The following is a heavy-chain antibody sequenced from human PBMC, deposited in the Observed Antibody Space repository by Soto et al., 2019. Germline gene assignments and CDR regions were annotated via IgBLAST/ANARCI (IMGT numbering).Heavy chain of an antibody. V-gene: IGHV3-23*01. CDR1: GFTLSNYA. J-gene: IGHJ4*02. CDR2: ITSGGGT. Sequence: PGGSLRLSCAASGFTLSNYAMSWVRQAPGKGLEWVTGITSGGGTYYTESVRGRFTISRDTSKNTVFVQMNSLRAEDTAIYYCAKGYGSGSYQEFDYWGQGTLVTVSS. CDR3: AKGYGSGSYQEFDY. D-gene: IGHD3-10*01.